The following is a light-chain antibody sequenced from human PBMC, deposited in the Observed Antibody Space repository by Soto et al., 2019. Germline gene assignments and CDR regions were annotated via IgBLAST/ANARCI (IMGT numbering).Light chain of an antibody. CDR3: QQYNNWVT. Sequence: EIVMTQSPATLSVSPGERATLSCRASQSVSSNLAWYQQKPGQAPRLLIYGASTRATGIPARFSGSGSGTEFTLTISSLQSEDFAVYYCQQYNNWVTFAPGTKVDIK. CDR2: GAS. V-gene: IGKV3-15*01. J-gene: IGKJ3*01. CDR1: QSVSSN.